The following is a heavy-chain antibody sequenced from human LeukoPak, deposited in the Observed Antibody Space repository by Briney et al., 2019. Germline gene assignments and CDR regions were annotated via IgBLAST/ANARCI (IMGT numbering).Heavy chain of an antibody. Sequence: ASVKVSCKASGYTFSSYDINWVRQATGQGLEWMGWMNPNSGNTGYTQKFQGRVTITRNTSISTAYMELSSLRSEDTAVYYCARGYCSCTSCHFDYWGQGTLVTVSS. J-gene: IGHJ4*02. CDR1: GYTFSSYD. CDR3: ARGYCSCTSCHFDY. CDR2: MNPNSGNT. D-gene: IGHD2-2*01. V-gene: IGHV1-8*03.